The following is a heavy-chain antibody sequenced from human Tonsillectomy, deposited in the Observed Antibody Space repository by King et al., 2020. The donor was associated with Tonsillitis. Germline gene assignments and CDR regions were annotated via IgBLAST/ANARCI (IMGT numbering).Heavy chain of an antibody. J-gene: IGHJ4*02. Sequence: VQLVESGGGVVQPGRSLRLSCAASGFTFSRYAIHWVRQAPGKGLEWVAVISYDGSNKYYADSVKGRFTISRDNSKNTLYLQMNSLRAEDTAVYYCARALEFYYTHERANPFGYWGQGTLVTVAS. CDR3: ARALEFYYTHERANPFGY. D-gene: IGHD3-10*01. V-gene: IGHV3-33*05. CDR1: GFTFSRYA. CDR2: ISYDGSNK.